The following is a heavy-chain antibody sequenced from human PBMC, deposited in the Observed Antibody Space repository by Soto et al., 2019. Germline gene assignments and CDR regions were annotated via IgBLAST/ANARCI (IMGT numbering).Heavy chain of an antibody. CDR1: GFTLSTYV. Sequence: QVQLVESGGGVVQPGRSLRLSCAASGFTLSTYVMHWVRQAPGKGLEWVAVVWYDGSTEYYADSVKGRFTITRDNSKKTLYMQMNSRRAEDTAGYYCARGDIVGDTTFAHWGQGTLVTVAS. CDR2: VWYDGSTE. D-gene: IGHD1-26*01. CDR3: ARGDIVGDTTFAH. J-gene: IGHJ4*02. V-gene: IGHV3-33*01.